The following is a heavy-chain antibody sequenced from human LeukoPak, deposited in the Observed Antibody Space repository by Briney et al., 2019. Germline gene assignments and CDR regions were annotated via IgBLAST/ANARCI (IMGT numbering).Heavy chain of an antibody. D-gene: IGHD3-9*01. J-gene: IGHJ5*02. CDR1: GFTFSTYS. CDR2: ISGSGGST. CDR3: ASLRYFDWLGGPNWFDP. Sequence: TGGSLRLSCAASGFTFSTYSMTWVRQAPGKGLEWVSAISGSGGSTYYADSVKGRFIISRDNSKNTLYLQMNSLRAEDTAVYYCASLRYFDWLGGPNWFDPWGQGTLVTVSS. V-gene: IGHV3-23*01.